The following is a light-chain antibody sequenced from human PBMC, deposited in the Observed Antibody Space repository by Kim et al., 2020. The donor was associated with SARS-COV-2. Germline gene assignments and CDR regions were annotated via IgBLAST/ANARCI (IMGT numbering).Light chain of an antibody. J-gene: IGKJ2*01. CDR3: QQYNSCSQT. V-gene: IGKV1-5*03. Sequence: DIQMTQSPSTLSASVGDRVTITCRASQSISSWLAWYQQKPGKAPKLLIYKASSLESGVPSRFSGSGSGTEFTLTISSLQPDDFATYYCQQYNSCSQTFGQGTKLEI. CDR1: QSISSW. CDR2: KAS.